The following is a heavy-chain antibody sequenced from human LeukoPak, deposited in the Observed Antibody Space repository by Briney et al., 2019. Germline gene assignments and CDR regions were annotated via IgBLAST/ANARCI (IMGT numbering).Heavy chain of an antibody. D-gene: IGHD6-6*01. Sequence: GASVKVSCKASGGTFSSYAISWVRQAPGQGLEWMGGIIPIFGTANYAQKFQGRVTITADESTSTAYMELSSLRSEDTAVYYCARGGSSSSPVYYSDYWGQGTLVTVSS. CDR1: GGTFSSYA. V-gene: IGHV1-69*13. CDR2: IIPIFGTA. J-gene: IGHJ4*02. CDR3: ARGGSSSSPVYYSDY.